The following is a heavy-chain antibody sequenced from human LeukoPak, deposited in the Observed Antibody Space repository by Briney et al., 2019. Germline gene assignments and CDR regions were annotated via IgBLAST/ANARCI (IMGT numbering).Heavy chain of an antibody. CDR3: ARVSMIVVVNDAFDI. CDR2: ITSSSSYI. D-gene: IGHD3-22*01. J-gene: IGHJ3*02. V-gene: IGHV3-21*01. CDR1: GFTFSSYS. Sequence: GGSLRLSCAASGFTFSSYSMNWVRQAPGKGLEWVSSITSSSSYIYYADSVKGRFTISRDNAKNSLYLQMNSLRAKDTAVYYCARVSMIVVVNDAFDIWGQGTMVTVSS.